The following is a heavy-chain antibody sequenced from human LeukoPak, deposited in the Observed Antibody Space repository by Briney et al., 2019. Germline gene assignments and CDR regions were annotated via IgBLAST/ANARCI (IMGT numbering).Heavy chain of an antibody. CDR3: AKDRGRAGGNYFDY. D-gene: IGHD3-10*01. Sequence: GGSLRLSCAASGFTFSSYAMSWVRQAPGKGLEWVSAISGSGGSTYYADSVKGRFTISRDNSKNTLYLQMNSLRVEDTAVYYCAKDRGRAGGNYFDYWGQGTLVTVSS. CDR1: GFTFSSYA. CDR2: ISGSGGST. V-gene: IGHV3-23*01. J-gene: IGHJ4*02.